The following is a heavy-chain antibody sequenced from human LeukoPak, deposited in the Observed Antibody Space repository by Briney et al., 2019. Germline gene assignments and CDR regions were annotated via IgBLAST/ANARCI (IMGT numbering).Heavy chain of an antibody. CDR2: IIPILGIA. CDR1: GGTFCSYA. D-gene: IGHD3/OR15-3a*01. Sequence: GASVKVSCKAPGGTFCSYAISWVRQAPGQGLEWMGRIIPILGIANYAQKFQGRVTITADKSTSTAYMELSSLRSEDTAVYYCARDVGLAGPFDYWGQGTLVTVSS. V-gene: IGHV1-69*04. J-gene: IGHJ4*02. CDR3: ARDVGLAGPFDY.